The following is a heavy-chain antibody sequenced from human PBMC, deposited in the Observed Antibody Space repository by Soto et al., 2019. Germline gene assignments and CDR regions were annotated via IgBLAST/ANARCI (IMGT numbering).Heavy chain of an antibody. CDR1: GGSISSYY. J-gene: IGHJ4*02. V-gene: IGHV4-59*01. CDR2: IYYSGST. D-gene: IGHD2-15*01. CDR3: ARVGCSGGSCHGAYFDY. Sequence: SETLSLTCTVSGGSISSYYWSWIRQPPGKGLEWIGYIYYSGSTNYNPSLKSRVTISVDTSKNQFSLKLSSVTAADTAVYYCARVGCSGGSCHGAYFDYWGQGTLVTVSS.